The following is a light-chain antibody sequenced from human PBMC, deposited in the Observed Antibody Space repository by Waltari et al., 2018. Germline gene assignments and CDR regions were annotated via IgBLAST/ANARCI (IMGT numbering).Light chain of an antibody. CDR1: NSNIGAFH. V-gene: IGLV1-40*02. CDR2: GSS. J-gene: IGLJ1*01. CDR3: QSYDNIRQGCV. Sequence: QSVLTQPPSVSGAPGQRVTISCIGANSNIGAFHVHWYQKSPGAAPKLLMYGSSNRPAGVPDRFSGSKSDTSASLVITGLQVEDEGDFYCQSYDNIRQGCVFGTGTKVIV.